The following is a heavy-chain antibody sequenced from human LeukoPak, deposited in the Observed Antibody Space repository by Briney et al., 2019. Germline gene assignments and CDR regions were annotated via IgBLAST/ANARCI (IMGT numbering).Heavy chain of an antibody. J-gene: IGHJ4*02. CDR1: GGSIRSSSYY. CDR3: ARGGLYSWYFDY. CDR2: ISYSGNT. Sequence: PSETLSLTCTVSGGSIRSSSYYWGWIRQPPGKGLEWIGSISYSGNTYYNPSLKSRVTISVDTSKNQFSLKLSSVTAADTAVYYCARGGLYSWYFDYWGQGTLVTVSS. D-gene: IGHD5-18*01. V-gene: IGHV4-39*07.